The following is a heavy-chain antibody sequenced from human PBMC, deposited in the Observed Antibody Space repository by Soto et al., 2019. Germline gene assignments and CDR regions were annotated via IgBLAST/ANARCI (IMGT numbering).Heavy chain of an antibody. J-gene: IGHJ4*02. D-gene: IGHD5-12*01. CDR2: ISGSGSGT. CDR1: GFSFSSYI. CDR3: ATALTGGYGRY. V-gene: IGHV3-23*01. Sequence: EVQLLESGGGLVQPGESLRVSCAASGFSFSSYIMTWVRQAPGKGLEWVSSISGSGSGTHYADSVKGRFTISRDNSKNTLDLQMNSLRAEDTAVYYCATALTGGYGRYWGQGALVTVSS.